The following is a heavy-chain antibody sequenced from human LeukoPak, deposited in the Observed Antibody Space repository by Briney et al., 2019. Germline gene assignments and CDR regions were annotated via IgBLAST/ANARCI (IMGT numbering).Heavy chain of an antibody. CDR3: ARPEGGGSWGWFDP. J-gene: IGHJ5*02. Sequence: ASVKVSCKTSGYTFTSYDLNWVRQATGQGLEWMGWVNPNSGNTGYAQKFQGRVTFTADKSTSTTYMELSSLRSEDTAIYYCARPEGGGSWGWFDPWGQGTLVTVSS. V-gene: IGHV1-8*01. D-gene: IGHD2-15*01. CDR1: GYTFTSYD. CDR2: VNPNSGNT.